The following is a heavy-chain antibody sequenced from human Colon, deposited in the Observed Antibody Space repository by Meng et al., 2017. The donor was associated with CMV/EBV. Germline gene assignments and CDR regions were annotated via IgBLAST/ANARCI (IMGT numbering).Heavy chain of an antibody. CDR1: GFIFTNYG. Sequence: GESLKISCAASGFIFTNYGMHWVRQAPGRGLQWVAAIWYDGRQTHYEDSVKGRFTISRDNAKNTVHLEMNSLRDGDTAVYYCAKDWGTGPYYFDNWGQGTLVTVSS. CDR3: AKDWGTGPYYFDN. V-gene: IGHV3-33*03. J-gene: IGHJ4*02. CDR2: IWYDGRQT. D-gene: IGHD3-16*01.